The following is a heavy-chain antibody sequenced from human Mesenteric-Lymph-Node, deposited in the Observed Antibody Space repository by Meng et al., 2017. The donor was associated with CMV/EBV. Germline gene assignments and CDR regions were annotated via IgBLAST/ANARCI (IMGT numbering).Heavy chain of an antibody. CDR2: IYSSGNT. CDR3: ARDGSAPSSRNAFSL. D-gene: IGHD6-25*01. CDR1: GGSIGSGDYF. J-gene: IGHJ3*01. V-gene: IGHV4-30-4*08. Sequence: SETLSLTCFVSGGSIGSGDYFWSWIRQPPGKGLEWIGYIYSSGNTYSNPSLKSRVTISVDTSKNQFSLKLRSVTAADTAVYYCARDGSAPSSRNAFSLWGQGTMVTVSS.